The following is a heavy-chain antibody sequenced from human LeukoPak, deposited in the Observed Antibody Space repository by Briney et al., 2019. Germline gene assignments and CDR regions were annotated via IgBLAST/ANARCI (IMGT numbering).Heavy chain of an antibody. CDR1: GFTFSSYG. CDR2: MWYDGSNK. J-gene: IGHJ6*02. Sequence: GGSLRLSCAASGFTFSSYGMHWVRQAPGKGLEWVAVMWYDGSNKYYADSVKGRFTISRDNSKNTLYLQMNSLRAEDTAVYYCXXXXXXXXXXXXXXXXXXXXXKNYYYGMDVWGQGTTVTVSS. V-gene: IGHV3-33*01. CDR3: XXXXXXXXXXXXXXXXXXXXXKNYYYGMDV.